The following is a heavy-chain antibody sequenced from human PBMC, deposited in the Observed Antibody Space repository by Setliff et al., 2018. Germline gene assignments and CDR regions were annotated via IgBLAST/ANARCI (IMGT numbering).Heavy chain of an antibody. CDR1: GFVFSTYD. D-gene: IGHD1-7*01. CDR3: VRDGGILTGTTGDY. V-gene: IGHV3-21*01. J-gene: IGHJ4*02. Sequence: LRLSCAASGFVFSTYDMNWVRQAPGKGLEWVSSISSNSYYIYYADSVKGRFTISRDNAKNSLSLQLNNLRAEDTAVYYCVRDGGILTGTTGDYWGQGILVTVSS. CDR2: ISSNSYYI.